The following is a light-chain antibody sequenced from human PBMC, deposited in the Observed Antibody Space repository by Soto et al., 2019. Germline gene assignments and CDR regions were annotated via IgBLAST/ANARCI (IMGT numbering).Light chain of an antibody. CDR3: QQYGGSFTP. J-gene: IGKJ1*01. Sequence: IVLTQSPGTLSLSPGERATLSCRASQSVSSTYLAWYQQKPGQAPRLLIYDASNRAPGTPNRFSGSGSGPDFPLTISRLDPEDFAVYYCQQYGGSFTPFGQGPKVDIK. CDR1: QSVSSTY. V-gene: IGKV3-20*01. CDR2: DAS.